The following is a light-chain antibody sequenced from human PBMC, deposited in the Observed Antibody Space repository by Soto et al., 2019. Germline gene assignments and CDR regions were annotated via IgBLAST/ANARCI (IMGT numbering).Light chain of an antibody. Sequence: QSVLTQPASVSGSPGQSITISCTGTSSDVGGYDYVSWYQHHPGKAPKLTIYEVSNRPSGVSNRFSGSKSDNTASLTISGLQAEDEAEYYCSSYTSSSTDVFGTGTKVTVL. CDR2: EVS. CDR3: SSYTSSSTDV. J-gene: IGLJ1*01. CDR1: SSDVGGYDY. V-gene: IGLV2-14*01.